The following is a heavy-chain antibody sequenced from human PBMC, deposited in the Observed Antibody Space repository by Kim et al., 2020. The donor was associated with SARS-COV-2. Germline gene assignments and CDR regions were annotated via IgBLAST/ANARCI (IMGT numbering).Heavy chain of an antibody. V-gene: IGHV5-51*01. Sequence: YTPSFQGQVTISADKSISPAYLQWSSLKASDTAMYYCARGRGLWFGESRDYWGQGTLVTVSS. CDR3: ARGRGLWFGESRDY. J-gene: IGHJ4*02. D-gene: IGHD3-10*01.